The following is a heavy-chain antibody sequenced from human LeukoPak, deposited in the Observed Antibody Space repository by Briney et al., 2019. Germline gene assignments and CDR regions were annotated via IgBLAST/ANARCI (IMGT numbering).Heavy chain of an antibody. CDR3: AKDSNDWNEDSDAFDI. CDR1: GFTFSTYG. CDR2: INLNSRTI. D-gene: IGHD1-1*01. Sequence: GGSLRLSCAATGFTFSTYGMNWVRQAPGKGLEGVSDINLNSRTIDYADSVRGRFTISRDNRKNSLYLQMNSLRTEDTALYYCAKDSNDWNEDSDAFDIWGQGTMVTVSS. V-gene: IGHV3-48*04. J-gene: IGHJ3*02.